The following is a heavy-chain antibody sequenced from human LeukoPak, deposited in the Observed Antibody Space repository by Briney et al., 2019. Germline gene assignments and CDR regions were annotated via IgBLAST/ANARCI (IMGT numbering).Heavy chain of an antibody. CDR3: AGRSSGPMEAGAFDI. CDR1: GYTFTSYG. V-gene: IGHV1-18*01. J-gene: IGHJ3*02. Sequence: ASVKVSCKASGYTFTSYGISWVRQAPGQGLEWMGWISAYNGNTNYAQKLQGRVTMTTDTSTGTAYMELRSLRSDDTAVYYCAGRSSGPMEAGAFDIWGQGTMVTVSS. D-gene: IGHD3-22*01. CDR2: ISAYNGNT.